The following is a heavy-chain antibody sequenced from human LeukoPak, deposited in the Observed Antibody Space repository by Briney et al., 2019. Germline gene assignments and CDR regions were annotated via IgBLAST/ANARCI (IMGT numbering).Heavy chain of an antibody. D-gene: IGHD3-10*01. CDR2: IYTSGST. Sequence: PSETLSLTCTVSGGSISSSSYYWGWIRQPPGKGLEWIGRIYTSGSTNYNPSLKSRVTMSVDTSKNQFSLKLSSVTAADTAVYYCARERMVRGVRFDYWGQGTLVTVSS. CDR1: GGSISSSSYY. V-gene: IGHV4-39*07. J-gene: IGHJ4*02. CDR3: ARERMVRGVRFDY.